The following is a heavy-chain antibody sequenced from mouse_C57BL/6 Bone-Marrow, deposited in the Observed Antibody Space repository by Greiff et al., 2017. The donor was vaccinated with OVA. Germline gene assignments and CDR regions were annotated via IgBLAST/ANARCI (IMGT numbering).Heavy chain of an antibody. V-gene: IGHV10-3*01. CDR3: ERDGLGRRYFDV. CDR1: GFTFNTYA. CDR2: ISSKSSNSAT. Sequence: EVQVVQSGGGLVQPKGSLKLSCAASGFTFNTYAMHWVRQAPGKGLEWVARISSKSSNSATYYADSVKDRFTISRDDSQSMLYLQMDNLNAEDEGLCYCERDGLGRRYFDVWGTGAPVTGS. D-gene: IGHD3-3*01. J-gene: IGHJ1*03.